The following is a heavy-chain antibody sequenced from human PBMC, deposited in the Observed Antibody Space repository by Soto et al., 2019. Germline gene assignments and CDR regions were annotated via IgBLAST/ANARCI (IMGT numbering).Heavy chain of an antibody. CDR3: AGESPPADY. Sequence: QVQLGQSGAEVKKPGASVMVSCKASGYNFTSYGVSWVRQAPGQGREWMVWISAYNGHTNYAQKLQGRVSMTTDTSTSTAYMELMSLRSDDTAIYYCAGESPPADYVGQGTLVTVSS. J-gene: IGHJ4*02. V-gene: IGHV1-18*01. CDR2: ISAYNGHT. CDR1: GYNFTSYG.